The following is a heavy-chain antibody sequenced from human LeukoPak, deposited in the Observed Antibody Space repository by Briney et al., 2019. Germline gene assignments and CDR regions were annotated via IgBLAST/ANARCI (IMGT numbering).Heavy chain of an antibody. V-gene: IGHV3-7*01. D-gene: IGHD6-13*01. Sequence: QAGGSLRLSCAASGFIFISHWITCVRHAPGKGLEWVASIKEDGSEKNHLDSVKARFTISRANTKNSLYLPMKRPRDAHTAVYSCARGYSALGYWGQGTLVTVSS. CDR1: GFIFISHW. CDR3: ARGYSALGY. J-gene: IGHJ4*02. CDR2: IKEDGSEK.